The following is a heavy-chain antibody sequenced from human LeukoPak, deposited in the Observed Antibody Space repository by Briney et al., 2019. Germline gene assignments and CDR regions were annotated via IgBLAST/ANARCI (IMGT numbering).Heavy chain of an antibody. V-gene: IGHV3-30-3*01. CDR2: ISYDGSNK. J-gene: IGHJ3*02. D-gene: IGHD3-22*01. CDR3: AREAMSSMIVVVTKKGGAFDI. CDR1: GFTFSSYA. Sequence: GRSLRLSCAASGFTFSSYAMHWVRQAPGKGLKWVAVISYDGSNKYYADSVKGRFTISRDNSKNTLYLQMNSLRAEDTAVYYCAREAMSSMIVVVTKKGGAFDIWGQGPMVTVSS.